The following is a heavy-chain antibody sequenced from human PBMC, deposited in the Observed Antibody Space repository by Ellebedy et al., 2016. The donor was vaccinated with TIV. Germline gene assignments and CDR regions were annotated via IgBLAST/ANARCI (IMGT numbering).Heavy chain of an antibody. D-gene: IGHD1-26*01. CDR2: ISSSGSTI. V-gene: IGHV3-11*01. CDR3: ARDRGGSYSPVDY. CDR1: GFTFSDCY. J-gene: IGHJ4*02. Sequence: GGSLRLXCAASGFTFSDCYMSWIRQAPGKGLEWVSYISSSGSTIYYADSVKGRFTISRDNAKNSLYLQMNSLRAEDTAVYYCARDRGGSYSPVDYWGQGTLVTVSS.